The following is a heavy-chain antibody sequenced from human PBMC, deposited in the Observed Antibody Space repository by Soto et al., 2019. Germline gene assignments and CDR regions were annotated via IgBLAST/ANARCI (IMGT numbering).Heavy chain of an antibody. Sequence: ASVKVSCKASGYTFTSYGISWVRQAPGQGLEWMGWISAYNGNTNYAQKLQGRVTMTTDTSTSTAYMELRSLRSDDTAVYYCARVEDIVVVVAATGRGWFDPWGQGALVTVSS. V-gene: IGHV1-18*01. CDR3: ARVEDIVVVVAATGRGWFDP. J-gene: IGHJ5*02. CDR1: GYTFTSYG. D-gene: IGHD2-15*01. CDR2: ISAYNGNT.